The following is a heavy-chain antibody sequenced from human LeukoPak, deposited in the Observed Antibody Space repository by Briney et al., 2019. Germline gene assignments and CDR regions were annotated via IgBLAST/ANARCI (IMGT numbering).Heavy chain of an antibody. Sequence: GGSLRLSCAASGFTLSSYAMSWVRQAPGKGLEWVSAISGSGGSTYYADSVKGRFTISRDNSKNTLYLQMNSLRAEDTAVYYCAKDMEAAAGRGYYYYYYGMDVWGQGTTVTVSS. CDR2: ISGSGGST. CDR3: AKDMEAAAGRGYYYYYYGMDV. V-gene: IGHV3-23*01. J-gene: IGHJ6*02. D-gene: IGHD6-13*01. CDR1: GFTLSSYA.